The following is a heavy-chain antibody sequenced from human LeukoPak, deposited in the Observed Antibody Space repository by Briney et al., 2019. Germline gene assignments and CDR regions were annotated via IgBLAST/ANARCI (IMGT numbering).Heavy chain of an antibody. J-gene: IGHJ6*02. D-gene: IGHD1-26*01. CDR1: GYTFTTYY. CDR3: ARWGLVGANYYYYGMDV. V-gene: IGHV1-46*01. CDR2: INPSGGST. Sequence: ASVKVSCKASGYTFTTYYMHWVRQAPGQGLEWMGIINPSGGSTTYAQKFQGRVTMTRDTSTSTVYMELSSLRSEDTAVYYCARWGLVGANYYYYGMDVWGQGTTVTVSS.